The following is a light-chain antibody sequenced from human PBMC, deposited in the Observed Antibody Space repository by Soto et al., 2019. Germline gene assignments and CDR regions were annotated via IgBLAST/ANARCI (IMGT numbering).Light chain of an antibody. J-gene: IGKJ1*01. V-gene: IGKV2-28*01. CDR1: QSLLHSNGYNH. CDR3: MQALQTWT. CDR2: LGS. Sequence: DIVMTQSPLSLPVTPGEPASISCRSGQSLLHSNGYNHLDWYLQKPGQSPQLLIYLGSNRASGVPDRFSGSGSGTDFTLKISRVEAEDVGVYYCMQALQTWTFGQGTKVDIK.